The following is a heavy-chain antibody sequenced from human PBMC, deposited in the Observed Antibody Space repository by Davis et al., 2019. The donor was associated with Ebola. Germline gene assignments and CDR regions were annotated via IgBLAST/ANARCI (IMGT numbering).Heavy chain of an antibody. D-gene: IGHD3-16*01. Sequence: PGGSLRLSCADSVITFSNYAMSWVRQAPGKGLEWVAVISYDGSNKYYADSVKGRFTISRDNSKNTLYLQMNRLRPEDTAVYYCAKDDYLQRWGGFDVWGQGTMVTVSS. J-gene: IGHJ3*01. CDR1: VITFSNYA. CDR2: ISYDGSNK. V-gene: IGHV3-30*04. CDR3: AKDDYLQRWGGFDV.